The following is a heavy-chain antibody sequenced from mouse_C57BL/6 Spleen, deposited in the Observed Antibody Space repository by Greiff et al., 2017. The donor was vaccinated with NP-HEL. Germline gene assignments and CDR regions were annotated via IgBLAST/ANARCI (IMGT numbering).Heavy chain of an antibody. D-gene: IGHD4-1*01. V-gene: IGHV1-69*01. Sequence: VQLQQPGAELVMPGASVKLSCKASGYTFTSYWMHWVKQGPGQGLEWIGEIDPSDSYTNYNQKFKGKSTLTVDKSSSTAYMQLSSLTSEDSAVYYCAVLTGLAWFAYWGQGTLVTVSA. CDR3: AVLTGLAWFAY. CDR1: GYTFTSYW. J-gene: IGHJ3*01. CDR2: IDPSDSYT.